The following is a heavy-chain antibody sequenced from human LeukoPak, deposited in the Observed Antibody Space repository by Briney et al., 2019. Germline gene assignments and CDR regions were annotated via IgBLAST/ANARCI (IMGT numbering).Heavy chain of an antibody. J-gene: IGHJ3*02. CDR2: ISSSGSTI. D-gene: IGHD2-15*01. CDR3: ARESEGYCSGGSCYEDAFDI. Sequence: GGSLRLSCAASGFTFSSYEMNWVRQAPGKGLEWVSYISSSGSTIYYADSVKGRFIISRDNAKNSLYLQMNSLRAEDTAVYYCARESEGYCSGGSCYEDAFDIWGQGTMVTVSS. CDR1: GFTFSSYE. V-gene: IGHV3-48*03.